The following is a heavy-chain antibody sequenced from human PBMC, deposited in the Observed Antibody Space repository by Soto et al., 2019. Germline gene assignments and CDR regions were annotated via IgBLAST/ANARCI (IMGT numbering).Heavy chain of an antibody. CDR1: GGSFSGYY. CDR3: ARYCSGGSRYSGFDY. CDR2: INHSGST. Sequence: PSETLSLTCAVYGGSFSGYYWSWIRQPPGKGLEWIGEINHSGSTNYNPSLKSRVTISVDTSKNQFSLKLSSVTAADTAVYYCARYCSGGSRYSGFDYWGQGTLVTVSS. J-gene: IGHJ4*02. V-gene: IGHV4-34*01. D-gene: IGHD2-15*01.